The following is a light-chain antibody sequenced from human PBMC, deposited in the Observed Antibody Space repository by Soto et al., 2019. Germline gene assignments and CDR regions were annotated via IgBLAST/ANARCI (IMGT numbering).Light chain of an antibody. J-gene: IGKJ2*01. CDR1: QRVTSVH. CDR3: QYYGASPLYT. V-gene: IGKV3-20*01. Sequence: EMVLTQSPGTLSLSPGKRATLSCRASQRVTSVHLAWYQQRPGQAPRLLIYGASNRATGVTERFTGSASGTDFNLTISRLGPEDSATYYCQYYGASPLYTFGRGTKLAIE. CDR2: GAS.